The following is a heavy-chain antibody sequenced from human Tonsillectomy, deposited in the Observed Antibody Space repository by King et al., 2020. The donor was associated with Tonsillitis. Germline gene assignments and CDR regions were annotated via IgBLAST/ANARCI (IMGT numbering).Heavy chain of an antibody. Sequence: VQLVESGGGVVQPGTSLRLSCEVSAFTFRTYVLDWGRQAPGKGLAWVAFVSYEGKNKGYAESVKGRVTIARNNSKNTMFMQFNILRPEDTAVCYCAVRRDCSDSNCYNAFYIWGQGTMVTVSS. V-gene: IGHV3-30*04. CDR3: AVRRDCSDSNCYNAFYI. J-gene: IGHJ3*02. D-gene: IGHD2-2*02. CDR1: AFTFRTYV. CDR2: VSYEGKNK.